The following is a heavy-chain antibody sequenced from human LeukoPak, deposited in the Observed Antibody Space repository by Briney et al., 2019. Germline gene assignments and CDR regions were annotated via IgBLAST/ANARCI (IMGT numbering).Heavy chain of an antibody. Sequence: SETLSLTCTVSGGSISSYYWSWIRQPPGKGLEWIGYIYYSGSTNYNPSLKSRVTISVDTSKNQFSLKLSSVTAADTAVYYCAPSPYYDFWGGYPNWFDPWGQGTLVTVSS. CDR1: GGSISSYY. D-gene: IGHD3-3*01. CDR2: IYYSGST. CDR3: APSPYYDFWGGYPNWFDP. V-gene: IGHV4-59*08. J-gene: IGHJ5*02.